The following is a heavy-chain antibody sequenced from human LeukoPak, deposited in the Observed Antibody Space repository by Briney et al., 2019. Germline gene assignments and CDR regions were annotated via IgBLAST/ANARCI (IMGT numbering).Heavy chain of an antibody. Sequence: PGGSLRLSCAASGFTFSSYAMHWVRQAPGKGLEYVSAISSNGGSTYYANSVKGRFTISRDNSKNTLYLQMGSLRAEDMAVYYCARGDGYYYYYMDVWGKGTTVTASS. CDR2: ISSNGGST. D-gene: IGHD3-16*01. CDR1: GFTFSSYA. V-gene: IGHV3-64*01. J-gene: IGHJ6*03. CDR3: ARGDGYYYYYMDV.